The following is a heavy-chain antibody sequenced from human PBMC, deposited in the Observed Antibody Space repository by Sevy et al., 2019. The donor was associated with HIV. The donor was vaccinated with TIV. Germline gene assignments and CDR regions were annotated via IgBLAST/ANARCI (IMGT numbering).Heavy chain of an antibody. CDR3: ARHGNSSSFFDY. CDR2: IYSGGST. V-gene: IGHV3-53*01. Sequence: GGSLRLSCAASGFTVSSNYMSWVRQAPGKGLEWVSVIYSGGSTYYADSVKGRFTISRDNSKNTLYLQMNSLRAEDTAVCYCARHGNSSSFFDYWGQGTLVTVSS. D-gene: IGHD4-17*01. CDR1: GFTVSSNY. J-gene: IGHJ4*02.